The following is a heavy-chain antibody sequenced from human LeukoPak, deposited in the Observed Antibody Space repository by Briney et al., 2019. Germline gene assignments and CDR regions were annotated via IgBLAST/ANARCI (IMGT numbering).Heavy chain of an antibody. CDR3: ARERYNYGLDY. D-gene: IGHD5-18*01. Sequence: GGSLRLSCAASGFPFSGYPMHWVRQAPGKGLEWVSVISYDGSDRYYADSVKGRFTISRDNSKNTLYLQMNSLRTEDTALYYCARERYNYGLDYWGQGTLVTVS. V-gene: IGHV3-30-3*01. CDR1: GFPFSGYP. J-gene: IGHJ4*02. CDR2: ISYDGSDR.